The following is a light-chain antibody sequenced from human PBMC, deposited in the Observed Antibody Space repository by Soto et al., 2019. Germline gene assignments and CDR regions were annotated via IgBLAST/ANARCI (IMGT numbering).Light chain of an antibody. V-gene: IGLV2-14*01. Sequence: SVLTQPPSVSGSPGQSITISCTGTSSDIGGYNYVSWYQQHPGKAPKLIIWEVTNRASGISNRFSGSKSGNTASLTISGLQTEDGAAYYCTSYTGSRPLLVFGTGTQLTVL. CDR2: EVT. CDR3: TSYTGSRPLLV. J-gene: IGLJ7*01. CDR1: SSDIGGYNY.